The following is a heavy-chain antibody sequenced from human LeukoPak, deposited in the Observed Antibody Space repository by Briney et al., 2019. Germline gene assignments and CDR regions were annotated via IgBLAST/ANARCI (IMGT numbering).Heavy chain of an antibody. J-gene: IGHJ3*02. CDR1: GFTFSKFA. CDR2: ISDSGDST. D-gene: IGHD2-21*02. V-gene: IGHV3-23*01. CDR3: ARDPATIMVVTDMNGFDI. Sequence: GGSLRLSCAASGFTFSKFAMSWVRQAPGKGLEWVSGISDSGDSTYYADSVKGRITISRDNSKNTLYLQMNSLRTEDTAVYYCARDPATIMVVTDMNGFDIWGQGTLVTVSS.